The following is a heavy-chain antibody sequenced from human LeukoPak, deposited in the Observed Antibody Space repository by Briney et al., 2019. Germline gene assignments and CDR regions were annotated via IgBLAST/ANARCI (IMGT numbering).Heavy chain of an antibody. Sequence: ASVKVSCKASGYTFTTYGFSWVRQAPGQGLEWMGWISSYNGGADYAQKLQGRVTITTDTSTSTTYMELRSLRSDDTAVYYCARQKKQTTAMDYWGQGTLATVSS. V-gene: IGHV1-18*01. CDR3: ARQKKQTTAMDY. CDR1: GYTFTTYG. CDR2: ISSYNGGA. J-gene: IGHJ4*02. D-gene: IGHD2-2*01.